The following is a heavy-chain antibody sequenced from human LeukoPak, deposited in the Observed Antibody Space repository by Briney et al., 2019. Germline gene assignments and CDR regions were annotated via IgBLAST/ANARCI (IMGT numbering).Heavy chain of an antibody. CDR1: GGSISSSSYY. D-gene: IGHD3-10*01. J-gene: IGHJ4*02. CDR2: LYYSGST. CDR3: ARVSYYYGSGSESGFDY. V-gene: IGHV4-39*07. Sequence: PSETLSLTCTVSGGSISSSSYYWGWIRQPPGKGLEWVGSLYYSGSTYYNPSLKSRVTISVDKSKNQFSLKLSSVTAADTAVYYCARVSYYYGSGSESGFDYWGQGTLVTVSS.